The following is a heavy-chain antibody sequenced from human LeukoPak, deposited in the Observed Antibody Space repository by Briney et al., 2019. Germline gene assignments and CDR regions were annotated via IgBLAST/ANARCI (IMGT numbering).Heavy chain of an antibody. V-gene: IGHV4-59*11. Sequence: SETLSLTCTVSGGSISSHYWSWIRQPPGKGLEWIGYVSSIGSTNYNPSLKSRVTISVDTSKNQFSLKLTSVTAADTAVYFCARDPTTVTKGLDIWGQGTMVTVSS. J-gene: IGHJ3*02. CDR3: ARDPTTVTKGLDI. CDR1: GGSISSHY. CDR2: VSSIGST. D-gene: IGHD4-17*01.